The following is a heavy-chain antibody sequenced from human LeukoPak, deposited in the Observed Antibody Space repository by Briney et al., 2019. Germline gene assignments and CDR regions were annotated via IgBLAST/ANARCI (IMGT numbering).Heavy chain of an antibody. CDR2: ISGSGGST. D-gene: IGHD3-9*01. CDR1: GFTFSSYA. Sequence: GGSLRLSCAASGFTFSSYAMSWVRQAPGKGLEWVSAISGSGGSTYYADSVKGRFTISRDNSKNTLYLQMNSLRAEDTAVYYCAPKPSGYFDWPQLDYWGQGTLVTVSS. J-gene: IGHJ4*02. V-gene: IGHV3-23*01. CDR3: APKPSGYFDWPQLDY.